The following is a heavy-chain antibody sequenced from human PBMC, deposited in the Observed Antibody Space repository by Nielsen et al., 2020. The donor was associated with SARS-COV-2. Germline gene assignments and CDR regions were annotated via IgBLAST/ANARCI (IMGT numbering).Heavy chain of an antibody. Sequence: GGSLRLSCAASGFIFSSYAMSWVRQAPGKGLEWVSAISGSDGSTYYADSVKGRFTMSRDNSKNTLYLQMNSLRVEDTAVYYCAKDRGRMTTETTFDYWGQGTLVTVSS. V-gene: IGHV3-23*01. CDR2: ISGSDGST. CDR1: GFIFSSYA. J-gene: IGHJ4*02. CDR3: AKDRGRMTTETTFDY. D-gene: IGHD4-17*01.